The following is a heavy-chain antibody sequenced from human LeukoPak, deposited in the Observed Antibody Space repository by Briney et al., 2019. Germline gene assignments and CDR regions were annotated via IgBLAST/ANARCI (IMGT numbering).Heavy chain of an antibody. CDR3: ARFEGYSSSSWYAFDY. CDR1: GYTFSSYG. V-gene: IGHV1-18*01. J-gene: IGHJ4*02. Sequence: ASVKVSCKASGYTFSSYGISWVRQAPGQGLEWMGLISAYNGNTNYAQKLQGRVTMTTDTSTNTAYMELRSLRSDDTAVYYCARFEGYSSSSWYAFDYWGQGTLVTVSS. CDR2: ISAYNGNT. D-gene: IGHD6-13*01.